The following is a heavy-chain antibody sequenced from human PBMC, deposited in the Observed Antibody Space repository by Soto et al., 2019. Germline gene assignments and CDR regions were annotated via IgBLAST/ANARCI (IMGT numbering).Heavy chain of an antibody. CDR3: ARDNEARLGY. CDR2: IYYSGST. D-gene: IGHD2-8*01. V-gene: IGHV4-59*01. J-gene: IGHJ4*02. Sequence: PSETLSLTCTVSGGSISSYYWSWIRQPPGKGLEWIGYIYYSGSTNYNPSLKSRVTISVDASKNQFSLKLSSVTAADTAVYYCARDNEARLGYWGQGTLVTVSS. CDR1: GGSISSYY.